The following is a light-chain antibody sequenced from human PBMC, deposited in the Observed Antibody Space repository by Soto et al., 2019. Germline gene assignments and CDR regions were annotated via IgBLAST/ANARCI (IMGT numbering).Light chain of an antibody. J-gene: IGKJ5*01. CDR3: QQYNNWPPLT. V-gene: IGKV3-15*01. CDR2: SSS. CDR1: QRISTN. Sequence: DIEMTQSPPILSVSPGEGATLSCRSSQRISTNLAWYQHIPGQAPRLLIVSSSRRPTDVPARFSGSGSGTDFTLTISSLQSEDFAVYYCQQYNNWPPLTFGQGTRLEIK.